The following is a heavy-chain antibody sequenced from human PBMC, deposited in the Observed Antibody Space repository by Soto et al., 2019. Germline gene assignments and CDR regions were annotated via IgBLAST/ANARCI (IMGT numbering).Heavy chain of an antibody. J-gene: IGHJ4*02. Sequence: SVKVSCKASGGTSNIYVLSWVRQAPGQGLEWMGGIIPVFGTPNYAQKFQGRVTITADKSTSTAYMEMSSLRSEDSAVYYCAREPQDGSGSYFDHWGQGTLVTVSS. V-gene: IGHV1-69*06. CDR1: GGTSNIYV. D-gene: IGHD3-10*01. CDR3: AREPQDGSGSYFDH. CDR2: IIPVFGTP.